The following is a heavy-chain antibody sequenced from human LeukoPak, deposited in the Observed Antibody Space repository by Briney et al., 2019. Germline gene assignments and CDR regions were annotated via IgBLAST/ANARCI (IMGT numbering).Heavy chain of an antibody. J-gene: IGHJ5*02. CDR3: ARGSYYDPNWFDP. D-gene: IGHD3-22*01. Sequence: PSETLSLTCTVPGGSISSYYWSWIRPPAGKGLECIGSIYTSGSTNYNPSLKSRVTMSVDTSKNQFSLKLSSVTAADTAVYCCARGSYYDPNWFDPWGQGTLVTVSS. V-gene: IGHV4-4*07. CDR2: IYTSGST. CDR1: GGSISSYY.